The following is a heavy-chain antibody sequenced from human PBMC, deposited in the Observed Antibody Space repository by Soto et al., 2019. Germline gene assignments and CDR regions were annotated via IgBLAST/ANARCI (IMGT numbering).Heavy chain of an antibody. V-gene: IGHV1-69*01. J-gene: IGHJ4*02. Sequence: QVQLVQSGAEMKKPGSSVKVSCKTSGGAFSNFAVSWVRQAPGQGLEWVGGITPILGTPSYAQKFQGRVTTTADFSTTSAYMEITSLTSEDTALYYCVRGGSGSRSDYWGQGTLVTVSS. CDR1: GGAFSNFA. CDR3: VRGGSGSRSDY. D-gene: IGHD3-10*01. CDR2: ITPILGTP.